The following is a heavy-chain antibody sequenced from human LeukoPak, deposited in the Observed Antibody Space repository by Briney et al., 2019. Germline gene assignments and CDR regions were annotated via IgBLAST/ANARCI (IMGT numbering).Heavy chain of an antibody. Sequence: GGSLRLSCAASGFTFSSYWLHWVRQASGKGLVWVSRINSDGSSTSYADSVKGRFTISGDNAMNTLYLQMNSLRAEDTAVYYCAMVRGYYYHGLDVWGQGTTVTVSS. CDR2: INSDGSST. CDR3: AMVRGYYYHGLDV. V-gene: IGHV3-74*01. J-gene: IGHJ6*02. D-gene: IGHD3-10*01. CDR1: GFTFSSYW.